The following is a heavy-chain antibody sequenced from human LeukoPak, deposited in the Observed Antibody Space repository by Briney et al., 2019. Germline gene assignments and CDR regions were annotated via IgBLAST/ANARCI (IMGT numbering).Heavy chain of an antibody. D-gene: IGHD3-3*01. CDR2: ISAYNGNT. V-gene: IGHV1-18*01. Sequence: ASVKVSCKASGYTFTSYGISWVRQAPGQGLEWMGWISAYNGNTNYAQKLQGRVTMTTDTSTSTAYMELRSLRSDDTAVYYCARSGGSDYYDFWSGSHPYYYYYYGMDVWGQGTTVTVSS. CDR3: ARSGGSDYYDFWSGSHPYYYYYYGMDV. J-gene: IGHJ6*02. CDR1: GYTFTSYG.